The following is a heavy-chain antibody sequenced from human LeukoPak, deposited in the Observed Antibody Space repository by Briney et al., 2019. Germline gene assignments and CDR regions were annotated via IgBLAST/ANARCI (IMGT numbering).Heavy chain of an antibody. D-gene: IGHD3-22*01. Sequence: PSETLSLTCAVYGGSFSGYYWSWIRQPPGKGLEWIGEINHSGSTNYNPSLKSRVTISVDTSKNQFSLKLSSVTAADTAVYYCARANYYDISGYDYWGQGTLVTVSS. CDR1: GGSFSGYY. V-gene: IGHV4-34*01. J-gene: IGHJ4*02. CDR3: ARANYYDISGYDY. CDR2: INHSGST.